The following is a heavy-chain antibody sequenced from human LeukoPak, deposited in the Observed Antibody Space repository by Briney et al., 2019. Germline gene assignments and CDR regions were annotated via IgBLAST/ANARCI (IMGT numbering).Heavy chain of an antibody. CDR1: GFTFSSYG. CDR3: AKDHGSGWFPDY. V-gene: IGHV3-30*18. CDR2: ISYDGSNR. J-gene: IGHJ4*02. D-gene: IGHD6-19*01. Sequence: GGSLRLSCVASGFTFSSYGMQWVRQAPGKGLEWVALISYDGSNRNYADSVKGRFTISRDNSKNTLYLQMSSLRAEDTAVYYCAKDHGSGWFPDYWGQGTLVTVSS.